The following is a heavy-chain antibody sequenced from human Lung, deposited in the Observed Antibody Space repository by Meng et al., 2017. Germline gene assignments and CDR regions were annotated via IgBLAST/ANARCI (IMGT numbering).Heavy chain of an antibody. D-gene: IGHD4-11*01. CDR1: GGSFSDYY. CDR2: INHSGST. V-gene: IGHV4-34*01. Sequence: LQWGSGLLKPLETRALICVVSGGSFSDYYWSWIRQPPGKGLEWIGEINHSGSTNYNPSLESRATISVDTSQNNLSLKLSSVTAADSAVYYCARGPTTMAHDFDYWGQGTLVTVSS. CDR3: ARGPTTMAHDFDY. J-gene: IGHJ4*02.